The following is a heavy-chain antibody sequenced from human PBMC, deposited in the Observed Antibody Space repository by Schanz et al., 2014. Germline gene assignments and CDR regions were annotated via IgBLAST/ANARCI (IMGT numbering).Heavy chain of an antibody. CDR2: INPSGGST. CDR3: TKGRTFGR. J-gene: IGHJ4*02. D-gene: IGHD3-16*01. CDR1: GYTFTSYY. V-gene: IGHV1-46*01. Sequence: QGQLVQSGAEVKKPGASVKVSCKASGYTFTSYYMHWVRQAPGQGLEWMGIINPSGGSTSYAQRFQGRVTMTRNTSITTAYLELSSLRSGDTAVYYCTKGRTFGRWGQGTLXTVSS.